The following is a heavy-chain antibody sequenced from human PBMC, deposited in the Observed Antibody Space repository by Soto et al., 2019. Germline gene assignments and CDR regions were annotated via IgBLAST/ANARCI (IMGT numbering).Heavy chain of an antibody. D-gene: IGHD2-2*01. J-gene: IGHJ6*02. CDR1: GGSISSGYYY. V-gene: IGHV2-70*18. CDR2: IDRDYDK. Sequence: TLSLICNFSGGSISSGYYYWSWIRQPPGKALEWRALIDRDYDKYYSTTLKTKLTNPKDTTKNQVVLTMTNMDPVDTVSYYCGRMVVPAAGQEGMDVWGQGTTVTVSS. CDR3: GRMVVPAAGQEGMDV.